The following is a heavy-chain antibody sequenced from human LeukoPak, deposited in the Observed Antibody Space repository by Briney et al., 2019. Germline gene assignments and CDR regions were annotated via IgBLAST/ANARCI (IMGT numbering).Heavy chain of an antibody. D-gene: IGHD3-3*01. J-gene: IGHJ4*02. CDR3: ARGDWSGYYSYFDN. V-gene: IGHV4-59*01. CDR1: GGSISGYY. Sequence: TSETLSLTCTVSGGSISGYYWSWIRQPPGKGLEWIAYIYYSGSANYNPSLKSRATISVDTSRNQFSLKLTSVTAADTAVYYCARGDWSGYYSYFDNWGQGTLVTVSS. CDR2: IYYSGSA.